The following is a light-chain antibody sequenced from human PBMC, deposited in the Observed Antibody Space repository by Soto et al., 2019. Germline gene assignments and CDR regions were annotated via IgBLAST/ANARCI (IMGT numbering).Light chain of an antibody. V-gene: IGLV2-14*03. CDR1: SSDVGSYNY. Sequence: QSVLTQPASVSGSPGQSITISCTGTSSDVGSYNYVSWYQHYPGKAPKLMIYGVSNRPSGVSYRISGSTSGNAASLSISGLQAEDEADYYCSSYTTSSTHVVFGGGTMVTVL. CDR2: GVS. J-gene: IGLJ2*01. CDR3: SSYTTSSTHVV.